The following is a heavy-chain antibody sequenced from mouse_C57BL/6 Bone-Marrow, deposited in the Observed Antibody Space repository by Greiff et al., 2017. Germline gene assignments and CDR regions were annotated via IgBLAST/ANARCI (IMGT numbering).Heavy chain of an antibody. V-gene: IGHV1-74*01. CDR2: IHPSDSDT. CDR1: GYTFTSYW. CDR3: AMHCSNYEYFDY. J-gene: IGHJ2*01. D-gene: IGHD2-5*01. Sequence: VQLQQPGAELVKPGASVKVSCKASGYTFTSYWMHWVKQRTGQGLEWIGRIHPSDSDTNYNQKFKGKATLTVDKSSSTAYMQLSSLTSEDSAVYYCAMHCSNYEYFDYWGQGTTLTVSS.